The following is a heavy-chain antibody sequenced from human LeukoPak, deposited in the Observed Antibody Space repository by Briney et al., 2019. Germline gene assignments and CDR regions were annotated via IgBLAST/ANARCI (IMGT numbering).Heavy chain of an antibody. J-gene: IGHJ4*02. CDR3: GGEPYGTSSDRLDY. D-gene: IGHD6-6*01. V-gene: IGHV3-11*04. Sequence: GGSLRLSCAASGFTFTDYYLSWIRQAPGKGLEWVAYISSTGSLMYFAHSVKGRFTISRDNAQNLVYLQMNSLRAEDTAVYYCGGEPYGTSSDRLDYWGQGTLVTVSS. CDR2: ISSTGSLM. CDR1: GFTFTDYY.